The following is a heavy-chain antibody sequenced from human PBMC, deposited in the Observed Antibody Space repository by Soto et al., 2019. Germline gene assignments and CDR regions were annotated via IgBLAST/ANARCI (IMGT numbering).Heavy chain of an antibody. CDR1: GYTFTSYD. J-gene: IGHJ5*02. V-gene: IGHV1-8*01. CDR3: ARGSYVRGWFDP. Sequence: ASVKVSCKASGYTFTSYDINWVRQATGQGLEWMGWMNPNSGNTGYAQKFQGRVTMTRNTSISTAYMELSSLRSEDTAVYYCARGSYVRGWFDPWGQGTLVTVSS. CDR2: MNPNSGNT. D-gene: IGHD3-10*02.